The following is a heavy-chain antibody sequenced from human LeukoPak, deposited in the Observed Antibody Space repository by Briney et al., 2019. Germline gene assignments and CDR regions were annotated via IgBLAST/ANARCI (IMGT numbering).Heavy chain of an antibody. CDR3: ARSHGSGSLGY. CDR1: GGSISNYY. CDR2: IYYTGST. Sequence: SETLSLTCTVSGGSISNYYWSWIRQPPGKGLEWIGYIYYTGSTNYNPSLRSRVTISVDTSKNQFSLKLSSVTAADTAVYYCARSHGSGSLGYWGQGTLVTVSS. D-gene: IGHD3-10*01. V-gene: IGHV4-59*01. J-gene: IGHJ4*02.